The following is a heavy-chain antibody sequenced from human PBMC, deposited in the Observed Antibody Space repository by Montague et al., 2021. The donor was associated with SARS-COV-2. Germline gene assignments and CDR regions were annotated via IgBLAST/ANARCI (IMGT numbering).Heavy chain of an antibody. D-gene: IGHD2-2*01. CDR3: ARGRRPVVVPCAGPAGRAFDI. CDR2: GNQSGTT. Sequence: SETRDRTGASAGGAVRKYYGRWIRQPPGKGREWMGEGNQSGTTIYNPSVKRGATSSEDASKNQVDLRLNSVTAADTAVYYCARGRRPVVVPCAGPAGRAFDIWGQGTMVTVSS. CDR1: GGAVRKYY. J-gene: IGHJ3*02. V-gene: IGHV4-34*01.